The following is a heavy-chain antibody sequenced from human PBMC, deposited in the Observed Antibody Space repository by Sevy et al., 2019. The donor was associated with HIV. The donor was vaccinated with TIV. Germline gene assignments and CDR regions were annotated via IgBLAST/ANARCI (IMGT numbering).Heavy chain of an antibody. D-gene: IGHD3-10*01. J-gene: IGHJ6*02. CDR2: INPSGGST. Sequence: ASVKVSCKASGCTFTSYYMHWVRQAPGQGLEWMGIINPSGGSTSYAPKFQGRVTMTRDTSTSTVYMELSSLRSEDTAVYYCARANTMVRGVRGYYYYGMDVWGQGTTVTVSS. CDR3: ARANTMVRGVRGYYYYGMDV. CDR1: GCTFTSYY. V-gene: IGHV1-46*01.